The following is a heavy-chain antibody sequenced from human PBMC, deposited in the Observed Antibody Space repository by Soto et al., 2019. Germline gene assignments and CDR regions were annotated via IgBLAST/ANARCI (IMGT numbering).Heavy chain of an antibody. CDR2: IYWDDDK. CDR1: GFSFSTSGVG. D-gene: IGHD3-10*01. CDR3: AHILPYYLGDYFDF. J-gene: IGHJ4*01. V-gene: IGHV2-5*02. Sequence: QITLKESGPTLVKPTQTLTLTCTFSGFSFSTSGVGVGWIRQPPGKALEWLALIYWDDDKRYSPSLKSRLTITKPTSKNQVVLTMTNMDPVDTATYYCAHILPYYLGDYFDFWGHGTLVTVSS.